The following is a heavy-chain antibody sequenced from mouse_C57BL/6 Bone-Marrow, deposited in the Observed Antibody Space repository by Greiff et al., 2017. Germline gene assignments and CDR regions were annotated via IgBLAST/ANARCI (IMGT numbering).Heavy chain of an antibody. J-gene: IGHJ2*01. Sequence: QVQLKESGPELVKPGASVKISCKASGYAFSSSWMNWVKQRPGKGLEWIGRIYPGDGDTNYNGKFKGKATLTADKSSSTAYMQLSSLTSEDSAVYFCARELGRPDYWGQGTTLTVSS. D-gene: IGHD4-1*01. CDR3: ARELGRPDY. V-gene: IGHV1-82*01. CDR2: IYPGDGDT. CDR1: GYAFSSSW.